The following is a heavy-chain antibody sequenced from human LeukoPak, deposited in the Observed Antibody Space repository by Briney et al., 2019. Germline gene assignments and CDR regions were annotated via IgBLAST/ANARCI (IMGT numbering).Heavy chain of an antibody. CDR3: ARDFIRSGSGWYHSHY. CDR1: GYTFTSYG. V-gene: IGHV1-18*01. J-gene: IGHJ4*02. Sequence: GASVKVSCKASGYTFTSYGISWVRQAPGQGLEWMGWISAYNGNTNYAQKLQGRVTMTTDTSTSTAYVELRSLRSDDTAVYYCARDFIRSGSGWYHSHYWGQGTLVTVSS. CDR2: ISAYNGNT. D-gene: IGHD6-19*01.